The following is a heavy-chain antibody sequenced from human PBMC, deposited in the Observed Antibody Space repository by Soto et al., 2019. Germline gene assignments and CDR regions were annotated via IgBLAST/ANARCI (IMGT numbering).Heavy chain of an antibody. V-gene: IGHV4-34*01. CDR2: INHSGST. CDR1: GGSFSGYY. CDR3: AREIDYYYYYMDV. J-gene: IGHJ6*03. Sequence: SETLSLTCAVYGGSFSGYYWSWIRQPPGKGLEWIGEINHSGSTNYNPSLKSRVTISVDTSKNQFSLKLSSVTAADTAVYYCAREIDYYYYYMDVWGKGTTVTVSS.